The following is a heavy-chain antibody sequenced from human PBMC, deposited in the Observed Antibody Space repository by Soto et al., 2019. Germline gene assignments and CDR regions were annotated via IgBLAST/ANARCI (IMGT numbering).Heavy chain of an antibody. D-gene: IGHD3-22*01. Sequence: HPGGSLRLSCVGSGFTFSDSVMAWVRQAPGKGLEWLSVMSGDGRTRYALSVTGRFTISRDNSKNTLYLQMRSLRAEDAAAYYCVKWHTSNFDSLPFTGFGFWGQGXQVTVYS. V-gene: IGHV3-23*01. CDR3: VKWHTSNFDSLPFTGFGF. J-gene: IGHJ4*02. CDR2: MSGDGRT. CDR1: GFTFSDSV.